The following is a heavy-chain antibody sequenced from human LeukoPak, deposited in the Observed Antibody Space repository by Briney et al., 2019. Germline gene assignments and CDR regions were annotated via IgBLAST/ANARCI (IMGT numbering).Heavy chain of an antibody. CDR1: GFTFSSYG. Sequence: PGGSLRLSCAASGFTFSSYGMHWVRQAPGKGLEWVANIKEDGSEKYYVDSVKGRFTISRDNAKNSLYLQMNSLRAEDTAVYYCASPRGSGWYLFDYWGQGTLVTVSS. CDR3: ASPRGSGWYLFDY. V-gene: IGHV3-7*01. CDR2: IKEDGSEK. D-gene: IGHD6-19*01. J-gene: IGHJ4*02.